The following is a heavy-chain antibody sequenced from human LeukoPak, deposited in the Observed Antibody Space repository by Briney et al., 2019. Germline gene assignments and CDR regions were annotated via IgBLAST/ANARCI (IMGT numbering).Heavy chain of an antibody. CDR3: ARAGGPDYDSSGYYYGY. D-gene: IGHD3-22*01. V-gene: IGHV1-69*05. J-gene: IGHJ4*02. CDR2: IIPIFGTA. CDR1: EGTFSSYA. Sequence: ASVKVSCKASEGTFSSYAISWVRQAPGQGLEWMGGIIPIFGTANYAQKFQGRVTITTDESTSTAYMELSSLRSEDTAVYYCARAGGPDYDSSGYYYGYWGQGTLVTVSS.